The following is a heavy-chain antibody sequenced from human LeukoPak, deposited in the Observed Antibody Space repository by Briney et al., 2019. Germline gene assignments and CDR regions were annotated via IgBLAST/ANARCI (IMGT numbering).Heavy chain of an antibody. CDR1: GDSISGHS. CDR3: ARQSGAHWFDP. J-gene: IGHJ5*02. D-gene: IGHD1-14*01. CDR2: IYYSGGT. Sequence: PSETLSLTCTVSGDSISGHSWSWIRQPPGKGPEWIAYIYYSGGTNYNPSLKSRVTISVDTSKNQFSLKLSSVTAADTAVYYCARQSGAHWFDPWGQGTLVTVSS. V-gene: IGHV4-59*08.